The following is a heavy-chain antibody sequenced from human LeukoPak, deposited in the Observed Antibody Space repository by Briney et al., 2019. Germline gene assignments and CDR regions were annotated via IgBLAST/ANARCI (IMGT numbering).Heavy chain of an antibody. CDR3: ARDSPLLERGYSGYDYGMDV. J-gene: IGHJ6*02. D-gene: IGHD5-12*01. CDR2: ISSSGSTI. CDR1: GFTFSDYY. Sequence: GGSLRLSCAASGFTFSDYYMTWIRQAPGKGLEWVSYISSSGSTIYYADSVKGRFTISRDNAKNSLYLQMNSLRAEDTAVYYCARDSPLLERGYSGYDYGMDVWGQGTTVTVSS. V-gene: IGHV3-11*01.